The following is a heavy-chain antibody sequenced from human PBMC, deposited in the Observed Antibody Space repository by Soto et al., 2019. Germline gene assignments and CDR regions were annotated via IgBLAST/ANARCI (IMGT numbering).Heavy chain of an antibody. J-gene: IGHJ4*02. Sequence: SETLSLTCTVSGGSISSGGYYWSWIRQHPGKGLEWIGYIYYSGSTYYNPSLKSRVTISVDTSKNQFSLKLSSVTAADAAVYYWARDLEGSSSWYGGFDYWGQGTLVTVSS. CDR3: ARDLEGSSSWYGGFDY. CDR2: IYYSGST. V-gene: IGHV4-31*03. CDR1: GGSISSGGYY. D-gene: IGHD6-13*01.